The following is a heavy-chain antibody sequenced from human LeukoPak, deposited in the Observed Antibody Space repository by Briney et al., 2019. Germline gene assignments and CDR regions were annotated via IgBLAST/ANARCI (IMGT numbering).Heavy chain of an antibody. J-gene: IGHJ5*02. Sequence: GASVKVSCKASGYTFTSYAMNWVRQAPGQGLEWMGWINTNTGNPTYAQGFTGRFVFSLDTSVSTAYLQISSLKAEDTAVYYCARAMYYDFWSGYYPNLNWFDPWGQGTLVTVSS. CDR2: INTNTGNP. CDR1: GYTFTSYA. V-gene: IGHV7-4-1*02. CDR3: ARAMYYDFWSGYYPNLNWFDP. D-gene: IGHD3-3*01.